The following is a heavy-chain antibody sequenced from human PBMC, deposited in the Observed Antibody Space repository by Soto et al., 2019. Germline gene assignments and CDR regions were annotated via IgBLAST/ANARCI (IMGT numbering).Heavy chain of an antibody. CDR3: ATARPPY. D-gene: IGHD6-6*01. CDR2: ISSDGHST. CDR1: RFAFSSYA. J-gene: IGHJ4*02. Sequence: GGSLRLSCSGSRFAFSSYALHWFRQAPGKGLEFVSGISSDGHSTHYADSVKGRFTISRDDSKNTLYLQMSSLTAEDTAVYYCATARPPYWGQGTLVTVSS. V-gene: IGHV3-64D*06.